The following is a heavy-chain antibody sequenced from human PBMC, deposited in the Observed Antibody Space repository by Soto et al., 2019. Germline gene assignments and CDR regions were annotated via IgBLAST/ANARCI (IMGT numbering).Heavy chain of an antibody. CDR1: GFTFSSYS. Sequence: EVQLVESGGGLVKPGGSLRLSCAASGFTFSSYSMNWVRQAPGKGLEWVSSISSSSSYIYYADSVKGRFTISRDNAKNSLYLQMNSLRAEDTAVYYCARADWSGSRAPDYWGQGTLVTVSS. V-gene: IGHV3-21*01. J-gene: IGHJ4*02. CDR2: ISSSSSYI. CDR3: ARADWSGSRAPDY. D-gene: IGHD1-26*01.